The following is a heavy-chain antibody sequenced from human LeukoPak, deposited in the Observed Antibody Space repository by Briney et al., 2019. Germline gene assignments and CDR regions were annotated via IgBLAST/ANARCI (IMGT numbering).Heavy chain of an antibody. CDR3: ARWRSGSYRYYFDY. CDR2: IKEDGSEK. J-gene: IGHJ4*02. D-gene: IGHD3-10*01. CDR1: GFTLSDHY. Sequence: GGSLRLSCAASGFTLSDHYMDWVRQAPGKGLEWVANIKEDGSEKNYVDSVKGRFTMSRDNAKNSLYLQMNSLRAEDTAVYYCARWRSGSYRYYFDYWGQGTLVTVSS. V-gene: IGHV3-7*01.